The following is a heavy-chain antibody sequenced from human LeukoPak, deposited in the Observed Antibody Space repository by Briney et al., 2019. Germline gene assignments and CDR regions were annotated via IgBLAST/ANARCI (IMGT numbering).Heavy chain of an antibody. V-gene: IGHV4-4*09. D-gene: IGHD2-2*01. Sequence: SETLSLTCTVCGSISGYYWSWIRQPPGKRLEWIGYVYTSGSTNYNSSLESRVTISVDTSKNQFSLDLSSVTAADTAVYYCARQECTSTSCLTKNAFDIWGQGTMVTVPS. CDR2: VYTSGST. CDR1: GSISGYY. CDR3: ARQECTSTSCLTKNAFDI. J-gene: IGHJ3*02.